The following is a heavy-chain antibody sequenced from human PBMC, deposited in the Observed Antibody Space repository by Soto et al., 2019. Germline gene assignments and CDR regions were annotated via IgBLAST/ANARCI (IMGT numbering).Heavy chain of an antibody. CDR1: GYTFTSYG. V-gene: IGHV1-18*01. CDR2: ISAYNGNT. CDR3: ARDTGSYYDFWSGYYTGFDY. Sequence: SVKVSCQASGYTFTSYGISWVRQAPVQGLEWMGWISAYNGNTNYAQKLQGRVTMTTDTSTSTAYMELRSLRSDDTAVYYCARDTGSYYDFWSGYYTGFDYWGQGTLVTAPQ. D-gene: IGHD3-3*01. J-gene: IGHJ4*02.